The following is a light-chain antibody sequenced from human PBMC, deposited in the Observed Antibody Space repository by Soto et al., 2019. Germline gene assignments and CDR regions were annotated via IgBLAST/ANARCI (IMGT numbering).Light chain of an antibody. CDR3: QSYDTSLSGVV. CDR1: SSNIGAGYD. V-gene: IGLV1-40*01. Sequence: QLVLTQPPSVSGAPGQRVTISCTGSSSNIGAGYDVHWYQQFPGTAPKLLIYGNTNRPSGVPDRFSGSKSGTSAYLAITGLQSEDEADYYCQSYDTSLSGVVFGGGTKLTVL. CDR2: GNT. J-gene: IGLJ2*01.